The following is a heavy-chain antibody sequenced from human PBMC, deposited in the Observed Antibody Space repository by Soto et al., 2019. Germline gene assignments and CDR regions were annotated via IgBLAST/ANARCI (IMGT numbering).Heavy chain of an antibody. CDR3: ATFFRAGSYPFDSFDI. D-gene: IGHD3-10*01. J-gene: IGHJ3*02. CDR2: FDPEDGET. CDR1: GYTLTELS. Sequence: ASVKVSCKVSGYTLTELSMHWGRQAPGKGLEWMGGFDPEDGETIYAQKFQGRVTMTDDTSTDTAYMELISLRSEDTAVYYCATFFRAGSYPFDSFDIWGQGTMVTVSS. V-gene: IGHV1-24*01.